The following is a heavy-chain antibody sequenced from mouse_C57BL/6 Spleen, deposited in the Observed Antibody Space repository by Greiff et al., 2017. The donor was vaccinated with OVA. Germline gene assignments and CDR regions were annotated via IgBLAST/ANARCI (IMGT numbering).Heavy chain of an antibody. V-gene: IGHV1-4*01. Sequence: QVQLQQSGAELARPGASVQMSCKASGYTFTSYTMHWVKQRPGQGLEWIGYITPRSGSTKYNQPFTDKAPLTADNSSSTAYMQLSSLTSEDSAVYDCCIYYDDDGAMDYWGQGTAVTVSS. D-gene: IGHD2-4*01. CDR1: GYTFTSYT. CDR2: ITPRSGST. CDR3: CIYYDDDGAMDY. J-gene: IGHJ4*01.